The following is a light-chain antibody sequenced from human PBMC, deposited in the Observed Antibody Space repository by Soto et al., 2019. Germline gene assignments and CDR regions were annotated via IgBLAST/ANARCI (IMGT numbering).Light chain of an antibody. J-gene: IGKJ4*01. V-gene: IGKV1-39*01. CDR3: QQSYSTPLT. CDR1: QSISSN. Sequence: DIQMTPSPSSLSASVGDRVTITCRASQSISSNLNWYQQKPGKAPKLLIYAASSLQSGVPSRFSGGGSGTDFTLTISSLQPEDFATYSCQQSYSTPLTFGGGAKVDIK. CDR2: AAS.